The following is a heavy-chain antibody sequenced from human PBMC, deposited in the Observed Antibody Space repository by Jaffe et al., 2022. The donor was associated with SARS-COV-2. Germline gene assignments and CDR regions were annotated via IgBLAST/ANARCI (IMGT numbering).Heavy chain of an antibody. CDR3: ARDFRTAAAGTHWFDP. Sequence: QVQLVESGGGVVQPGRSLRLSCAASGFTFSSYAMHWVRQAPGKGLEWVAVISYDGSNKYYADSVKGRFTISRDNSKNTLYLQMNSLRAEDTAVYYCARDFRTAAAGTHWFDPWGQGTLVTVSS. J-gene: IGHJ5*02. V-gene: IGHV3-30-3*01. CDR1: GFTFSSYA. D-gene: IGHD6-13*01. CDR2: ISYDGSNK.